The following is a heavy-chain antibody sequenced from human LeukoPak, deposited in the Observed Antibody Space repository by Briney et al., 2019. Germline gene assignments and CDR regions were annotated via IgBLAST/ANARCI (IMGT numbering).Heavy chain of an antibody. J-gene: IGHJ6*02. Sequence: GRSLRLSCAASGFTFSSYGMHWVRQAPGKGLEWVAVIWYDGGNKYYADSVKGRFTISRDNSKNTLYLQMNSLRAEDTAVYYCARDRLLRYFDWLPLDYYYGMDVWGQGTTVTVSS. CDR2: IWYDGGNK. V-gene: IGHV3-33*01. D-gene: IGHD3-9*01. CDR1: GFTFSSYG. CDR3: ARDRLLRYFDWLPLDYYYGMDV.